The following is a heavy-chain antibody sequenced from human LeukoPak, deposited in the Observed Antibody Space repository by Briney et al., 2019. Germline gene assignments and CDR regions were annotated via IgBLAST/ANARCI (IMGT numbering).Heavy chain of an antibody. CDR3: ARGIIGYYFDY. Sequence: ASVKVSCKASGYSFTNYYIQWVRQAPGQGLEWMGISNPSGGSTSYAQKFQGRVTMTRDTSTSTVYMELSSLRSEDTAVYYCARGIIGYYFDYWGQGTLVTVSS. CDR2: SNPSGGST. D-gene: IGHD2-15*01. J-gene: IGHJ4*02. CDR1: GYSFTNYY. V-gene: IGHV1-46*01.